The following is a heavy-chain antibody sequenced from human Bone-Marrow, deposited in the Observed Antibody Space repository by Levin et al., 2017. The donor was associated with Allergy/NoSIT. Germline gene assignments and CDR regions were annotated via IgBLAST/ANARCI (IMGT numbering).Heavy chain of an antibody. Sequence: KRGESLKISCAASGILFSSYDMNWVRQAPGKGLEWVSSISAGGNYIYYADSVKGRFTISRDNAKNSLFLQMNSLRAEDTAVYYCASCAMYHYYRSAFDYFYYAMDVWGQGTTVTVSS. V-gene: IGHV3-21*01. CDR3: ASCAMYHYYRSAFDYFYYAMDV. CDR2: ISAGGNYI. CDR1: GILFSSYD. J-gene: IGHJ6*02. D-gene: IGHD3-22*01.